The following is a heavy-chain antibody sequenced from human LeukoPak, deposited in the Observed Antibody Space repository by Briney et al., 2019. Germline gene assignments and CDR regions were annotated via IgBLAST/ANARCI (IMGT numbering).Heavy chain of an antibody. CDR1: GFTFSSYG. CDR3: AKDRSSSGYYYYYFDY. D-gene: IGHD3-22*01. J-gene: IGHJ4*02. CDR2: IRYDGSNK. V-gene: IGHV3-30*02. Sequence: GGSLRLSCAASGFTFSSYGMHWVRQAPGKGLEWVAFIRYDGSNKYYADSVKARFTISRDNSKNTLYLQMNSLRAEDTAVYYCAKDRSSSGYYYYYFDYWGQGTLVTVSS.